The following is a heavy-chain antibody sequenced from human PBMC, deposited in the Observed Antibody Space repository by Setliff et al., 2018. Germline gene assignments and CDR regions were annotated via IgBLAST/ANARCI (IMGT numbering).Heavy chain of an antibody. D-gene: IGHD3-3*01. J-gene: IGHJ4*02. CDR1: GGSIRNYY. CDR2: IYYNGNT. Sequence: SETLSLTCTVSGGSIRNYYWSWIRQPPGKGLEWIGYIYYNGNTNYNPSLKSRVTISVDTSKNQFSLKLSSVTAADTAVYFCARGYYNFLSGYYTPYYFDYWGQGTLVTVSS. CDR3: ARGYYNFLSGYYTPYYFDY. V-gene: IGHV4-59*01.